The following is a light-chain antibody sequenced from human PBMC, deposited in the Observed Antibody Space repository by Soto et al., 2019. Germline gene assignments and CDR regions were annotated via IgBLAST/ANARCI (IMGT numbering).Light chain of an antibody. CDR2: SAP. J-gene: IGKJ5*01. V-gene: IGKV1-27*01. Sequence: DIQMTQSPSSLSASVGDRVTITCRGSQDIRVYLAWYQQKPGKVPKLLIYSAPTLQSGVPSRFSGSGSGTDFTLTISSLQPEDVATYYCQKFNTAPLTFGQGTRLEIK. CDR3: QKFNTAPLT. CDR1: QDIRVY.